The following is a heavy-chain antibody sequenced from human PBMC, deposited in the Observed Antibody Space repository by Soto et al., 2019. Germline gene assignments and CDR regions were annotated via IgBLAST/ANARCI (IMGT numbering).Heavy chain of an antibody. Sequence: GGSLRLSCAVSGFTFTDHAMTWVRQAPGKGLEWVSTTSNNGDRTFYADSVKGRFTVSTDRTNNTLYLQMNSLRADDTAVYFCARPPLYSNGGYFDSWGQGTLVTVSS. CDR3: ARPPLYSNGGYFDS. J-gene: IGHJ4*02. D-gene: IGHD6-19*01. CDR1: GFTFTDHA. V-gene: IGHV3-23*01. CDR2: TSNNGDRT.